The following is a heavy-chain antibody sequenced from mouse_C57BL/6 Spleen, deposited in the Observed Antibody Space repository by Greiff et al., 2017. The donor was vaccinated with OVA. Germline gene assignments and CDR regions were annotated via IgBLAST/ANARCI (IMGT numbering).Heavy chain of an antibody. Sequence: EVKLMESGPGLVKPSQSLSLTCSVTGYSITSGYYWNWIRQFPGNKLEWMGYISYDGSNNYNPSLKNRISITRDTSKNQFFLKLNSVTTEDTATYYCAREDYSNYVRYAMDYWGQGTSVTVSS. J-gene: IGHJ4*01. CDR2: ISYDGSN. CDR1: GYSITSGYY. CDR3: AREDYSNYVRYAMDY. D-gene: IGHD2-5*01. V-gene: IGHV3-6*01.